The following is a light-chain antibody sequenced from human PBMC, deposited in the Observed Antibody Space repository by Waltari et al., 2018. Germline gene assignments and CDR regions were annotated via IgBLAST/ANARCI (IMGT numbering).Light chain of an antibody. CDR2: EVS. CDR1: CADVGAYNY. V-gene: IGLV2-14*01. J-gene: IGLJ1*01. Sequence: QSALTQPASVSGSPGQSIPISCTGTCADVGAYNYVSWYQHYPGKAPQLMIYEVSFRPSGISNRFSGSKSGNTATLTISGLQAEDEADYYCSSKTSASGVFGTGTTVTVL. CDR3: SSKTSASGV.